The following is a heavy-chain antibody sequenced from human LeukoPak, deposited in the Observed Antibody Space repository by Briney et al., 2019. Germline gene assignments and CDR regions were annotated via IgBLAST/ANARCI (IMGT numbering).Heavy chain of an antibody. CDR2: IYYSGST. D-gene: IGHD2-2*01. J-gene: IGHJ5*02. V-gene: IGHV4-59*01. CDR3: ARYCSSTSCYSVGYNWFDP. Sequence: SETLSLTCTVSGGSISSYYWSWIRQPPGKGLEWIGYIYYSGSTNYNPSLKSRVTISVDTSKNQFSLKLSSVTAADTAVYYCARYCSSTSCYSVGYNWFDPWGQGTLVTVSS. CDR1: GGSISSYY.